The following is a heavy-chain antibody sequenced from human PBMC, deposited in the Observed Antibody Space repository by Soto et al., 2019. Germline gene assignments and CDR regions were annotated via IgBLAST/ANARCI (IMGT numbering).Heavy chain of an antibody. D-gene: IGHD3-22*01. J-gene: IGHJ5*02. CDR3: ARGAGSYYDSSGYYYGPNWFDP. V-gene: IGHV6-1*01. CDR1: GGSVSSNSAA. Sequence: SQTLSLTGASSGGSVSSNSAACNWIRQSPSRGLEWLGRTYYRSKWYNDYAVSVKSRITINPDTSKNQFSLQLNSVTPEDTAVYYCARGAGSYYDSSGYYYGPNWFDPWGQGTLVTVSS. CDR2: TYYRSKWYN.